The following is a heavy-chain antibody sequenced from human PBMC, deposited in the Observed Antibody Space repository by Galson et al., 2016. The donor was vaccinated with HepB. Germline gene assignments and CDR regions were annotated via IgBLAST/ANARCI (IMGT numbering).Heavy chain of an antibody. D-gene: IGHD2-8*02. CDR2: MSPHSGNT. CDR3: ARLLVDYYYALDV. Sequence: SVKVSCKASEYTFTSYDLSWVRQAPGQGLEWMRWMSPHSGNTDYAQKFQGRLTLTRNTSISTAYMELSGLRSEDTAVYYCARLLVDYYYALDVWGQGTTVTVS. J-gene: IGHJ6*02. V-gene: IGHV1-8*01. CDR1: EYTFTSYD.